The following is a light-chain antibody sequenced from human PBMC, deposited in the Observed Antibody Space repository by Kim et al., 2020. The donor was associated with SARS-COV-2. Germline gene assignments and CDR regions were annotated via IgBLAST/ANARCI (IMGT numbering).Light chain of an antibody. Sequence: EIVLTQSPGTLSLSPGERATLSYRASQSVSSSYLAWYQQKPGQAPRLLIYGASSRATGIPDRFSGSVSGTDFTLTISRLEPEDFAVYYCQQYGSSLYTFGQGTKLEI. CDR2: GAS. CDR1: QSVSSSY. CDR3: QQYGSSLYT. V-gene: IGKV3-20*01. J-gene: IGKJ2*01.